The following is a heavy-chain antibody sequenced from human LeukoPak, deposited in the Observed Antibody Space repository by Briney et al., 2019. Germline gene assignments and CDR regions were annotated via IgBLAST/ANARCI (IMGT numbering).Heavy chain of an antibody. CDR2: FYHSGST. D-gene: IGHD1-7*01. Sequence: SQTLSLTCAVSGYSISSGYSWGWIRQPPGKGLEWIGNFYHSGSTYYNPSLKSRVTISLDTSKNQFSLKLSSVTAADTAVYYCAQRRTTNNWFDPWGQGTLVTVSS. J-gene: IGHJ5*02. V-gene: IGHV4-38-2*01. CDR3: AQRRTTNNWFDP. CDR1: GYSISSGYS.